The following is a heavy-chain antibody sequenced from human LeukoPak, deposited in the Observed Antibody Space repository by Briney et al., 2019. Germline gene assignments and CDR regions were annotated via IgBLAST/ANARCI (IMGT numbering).Heavy chain of an antibody. J-gene: IGHJ4*02. D-gene: IGHD3-9*01. CDR2: IYSGGST. V-gene: IGHV3-66*01. CDR3: ARTVRYTSNLDY. CDR1: GFTVSSNY. Sequence: GGSLRLSCAASGFTVSSNYMSWVRQAPGKGLEWVSVIYSGGSTYYADSVKGRFTISRDNSKNTLYLQMNSLRAEDTAVYYCARTVRYTSNLDYWGQGTLVTVSS.